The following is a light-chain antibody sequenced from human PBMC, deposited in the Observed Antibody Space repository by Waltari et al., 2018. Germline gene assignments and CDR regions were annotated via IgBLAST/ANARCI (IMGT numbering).Light chain of an antibody. J-gene: IGLJ2*01. V-gene: IGLV1-44*01. CDR3: AAWDDSLNAGE. CDR1: RSNIGRNT. Sequence: QSVLTQPPSASGTPGQRVTISCSGSRSNIGRNTVNWYRHPPGPAPKLLIYANTHRPSVGPDRFSGSKSGTSASLAISGLQAEDEADYYCAAWDDSLNAGEFGGGTKLTVL. CDR2: ANT.